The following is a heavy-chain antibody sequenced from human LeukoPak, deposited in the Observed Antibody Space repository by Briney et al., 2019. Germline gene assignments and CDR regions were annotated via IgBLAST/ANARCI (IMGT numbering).Heavy chain of an antibody. CDR2: IKQDGSEK. D-gene: IGHD2-15*01. Sequence: ETLSLTCTVSGGSISSYYWSWIRQPPGKGLEWVANIKQDGSEKYYVDSVKGRFTISRDNAKNSLYLQMNSLRAEDTAVYYCARDYTGGSASDYWGQGTLVTVSS. CDR1: GGSISSYY. CDR3: ARDYTGGSASDY. J-gene: IGHJ4*02. V-gene: IGHV3-7*01.